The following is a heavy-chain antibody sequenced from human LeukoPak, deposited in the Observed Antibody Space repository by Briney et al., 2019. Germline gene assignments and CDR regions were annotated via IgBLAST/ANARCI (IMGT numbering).Heavy chain of an antibody. CDR3: AKALWFGELFIDY. D-gene: IGHD3-10*01. CDR1: GFTFSSYG. CDR2: IRYDGSNK. Sequence: PGGSLRLSCAASGFTFSSYGMHWVRQAPGTGLEWVAFIRYDGSNKYYAESVKGRFTISRDNSKNTLYLQMNSLRAEDTAVYYCAKALWFGELFIDYWGQGTLVTVSS. J-gene: IGHJ4*02. V-gene: IGHV3-30*02.